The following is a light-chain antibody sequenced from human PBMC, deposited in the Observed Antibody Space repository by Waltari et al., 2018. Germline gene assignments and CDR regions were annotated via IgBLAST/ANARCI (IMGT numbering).Light chain of an antibody. Sequence: QSALTQPASVSGSPGHSITISCTGTRSDVGSYDLVSWYQQYPGKAPKLVIYEVDKRPSGVSNRFSGSKSANTASLTISGLQAEDEADYYCCSYAGTTTFMVFGGGTKLTVL. CDR2: EVD. J-gene: IGLJ2*01. CDR1: RSDVGSYDL. V-gene: IGLV2-23*02. CDR3: CSYAGTTTFMV.